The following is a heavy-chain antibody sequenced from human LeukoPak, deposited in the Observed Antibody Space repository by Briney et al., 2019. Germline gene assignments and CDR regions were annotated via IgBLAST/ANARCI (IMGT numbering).Heavy chain of an antibody. J-gene: IGHJ4*02. D-gene: IGHD6-13*01. V-gene: IGHV1-18*01. CDR1: GYSFITYG. CDR3: AREAAAGWIDY. CDR2: INADNGNT. Sequence: GASVKVSCKASGYSFITYGISWVRQAPGQGLEWMGWINADNGNTNHAQKFQGRVTMTTDTSTSTAYMELRGLRSDDAAVYYCAREAAAGWIDYWGQGTLVTVSS.